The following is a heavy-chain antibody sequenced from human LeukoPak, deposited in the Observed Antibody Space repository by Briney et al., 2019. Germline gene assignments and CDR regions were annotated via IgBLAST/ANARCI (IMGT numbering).Heavy chain of an antibody. CDR1: GFTFSSHW. Sequence: GGSLRLSCAASGFTFSSHWMSWVRQAPGKGLEWVANIKSDGSVKYYVDSVKGRFTISRDNAKNSLYLQMSSLRDEDTAVYYCTRDESWGQGTLVTVSS. J-gene: IGHJ5*02. V-gene: IGHV3-7*05. CDR3: TRDES. CDR2: IKSDGSVK.